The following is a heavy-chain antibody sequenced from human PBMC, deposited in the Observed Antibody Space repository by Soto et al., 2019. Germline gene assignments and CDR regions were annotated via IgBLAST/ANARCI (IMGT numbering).Heavy chain of an antibody. CDR1: GFTFRRVC. CDR2: ISYDGSNR. CDR3: AKDLYGSETYTYYCGMDV. J-gene: IGHJ6*02. V-gene: IGHV3-30*18. D-gene: IGHD3-10*01. Sequence: GSLRPSCAAPGFTFRRVCLHRVPQAPGKGLEWVAVISYDGSNRFYADSVKGRFTISRDNSKNTLYLQMNSLRPEDTAVYYCAKDLYGSETYTYYCGMDVWGQGTTVTVSS.